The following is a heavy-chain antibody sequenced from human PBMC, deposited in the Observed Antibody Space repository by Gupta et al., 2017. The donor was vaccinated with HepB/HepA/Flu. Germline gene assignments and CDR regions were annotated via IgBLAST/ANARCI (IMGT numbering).Heavy chain of an antibody. D-gene: IGHD1-26*01. CDR1: NSSISTYY. CDR2: VYQTGNT. V-gene: IGHV4-59*08. Sequence: QVQLQESGPGLVKPSETLSPTCSVSNSSISTYYRSWIRQPPGGGLEWIGDVYQTGNTNYNPSLKSRLTILVDTSKDKFSLKLSSVTAADTAVYYCARRTGRYFRENWYFDLWGRGTLVSVFS. J-gene: IGHJ2*01. CDR3: ARRTGRYFRENWYFDL.